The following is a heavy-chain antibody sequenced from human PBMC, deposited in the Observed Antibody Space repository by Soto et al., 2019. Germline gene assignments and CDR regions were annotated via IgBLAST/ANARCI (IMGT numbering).Heavy chain of an antibody. Sequence: SLTCTVSGGSISSSSYYWGWIRQPPGKGLEWIGSIYYSGSTYYNPSLKSRVTISVDTSKNQFSLKLSSVTAADTAVYYCAIHSSGYVTFDYWGQGTLVTVSS. CDR3: AIHSSGYVTFDY. CDR2: IYYSGST. V-gene: IGHV4-39*01. D-gene: IGHD3-22*01. J-gene: IGHJ4*02. CDR1: GGSISSSSYY.